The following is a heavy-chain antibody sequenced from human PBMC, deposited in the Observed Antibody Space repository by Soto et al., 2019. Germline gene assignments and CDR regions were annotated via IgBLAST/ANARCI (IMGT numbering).Heavy chain of an antibody. CDR1: GFTFSSYA. Sequence: GGSLRLSCAASGFTFSSYAMNWVRQAPGKGLEWVAVISYDGSNKYYADSVKGRFTISRDNSKNTLYLQMNSLRAEDTAVYYCARDDSGSGWYYYYYGMDVWGQGTTVTVSS. D-gene: IGHD6-19*01. CDR3: ARDDSGSGWYYYYYGMDV. V-gene: IGHV3-30-3*01. CDR2: ISYDGSNK. J-gene: IGHJ6*02.